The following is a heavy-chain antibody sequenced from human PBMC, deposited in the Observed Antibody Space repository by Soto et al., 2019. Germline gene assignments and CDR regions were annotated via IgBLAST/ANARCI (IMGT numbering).Heavy chain of an antibody. V-gene: IGHV4-59*01. Sequence: SETLSLTCTVSGGSISSYYWSWIRQPPGKGLEWIGYIYYSGSTNYNPSLKSRVTISVDTSKNQFSLKLSSVTAADTAVYYCARNDYYDSSGYFDYWGQGTLVTVS. CDR3: ARNDYYDSSGYFDY. CDR2: IYYSGST. CDR1: GGSISSYY. D-gene: IGHD3-22*01. J-gene: IGHJ4*02.